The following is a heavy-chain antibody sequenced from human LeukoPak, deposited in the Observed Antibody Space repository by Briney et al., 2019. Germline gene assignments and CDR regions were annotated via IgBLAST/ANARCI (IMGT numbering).Heavy chain of an antibody. D-gene: IGHD3-9*01. Sequence: PRGSLRLSCAVSELTFSKYWMSWVRQAPGKGLEWVANINLDGSAKYSVDSVKGRFTISRDNAKNSLYLQMNSLRAEDTAVYYCARDLGNNILTGSPRYFDYWGQGTLVSVSS. CDR2: INLDGSAK. CDR3: ARDLGNNILTGSPRYFDY. V-gene: IGHV3-7*01. CDR1: ELTFSKYW. J-gene: IGHJ4*02.